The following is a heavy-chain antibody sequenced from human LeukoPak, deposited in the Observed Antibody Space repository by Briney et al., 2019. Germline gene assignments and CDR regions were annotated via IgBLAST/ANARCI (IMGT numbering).Heavy chain of an antibody. CDR3: RVYSSGWYGPRNFDY. J-gene: IGHJ4*02. CDR1: GFTFSSYA. D-gene: IGHD6-19*01. CDR2: ISGSGGST. Sequence: GGSLRLSCAASGFTFSSYAMSWVRQAPGKGLEWVSAISGSGGSTYYADSVKGRFTISRDNSKNTLYLQMNSLRAEDTAVYYCRVYSSGWYGPRNFDYWGQGTLVAVSS. V-gene: IGHV3-23*01.